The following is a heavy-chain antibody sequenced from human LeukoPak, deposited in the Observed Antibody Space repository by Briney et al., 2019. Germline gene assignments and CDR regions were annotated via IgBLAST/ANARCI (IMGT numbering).Heavy chain of an antibody. V-gene: IGHV3-23*01. CDR3: AKGDFFSITPVGIDY. Sequence: GGSLRLSCAASGFTFSSYAMNWVRQGPGKGLEWVSVISGGGSNMYYADSVKGRFTISRDNSKNTLYLQMSSLRAEDTAVYYCAKGDFFSITPVGIDYWGQGTLVTVSS. CDR2: ISGGGSNM. CDR1: GFTFSSYA. D-gene: IGHD6-13*01. J-gene: IGHJ4*02.